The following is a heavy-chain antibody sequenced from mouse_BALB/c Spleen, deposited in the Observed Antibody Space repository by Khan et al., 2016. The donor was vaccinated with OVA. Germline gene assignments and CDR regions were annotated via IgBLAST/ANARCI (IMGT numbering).Heavy chain of an antibody. CDR3: ARAGWDVFAY. CDR2: IYPGSDRT. J-gene: IGHJ3*01. V-gene: IGHV1-77*01. D-gene: IGHD4-1*01. Sequence: QVQLQQSGPELVKPGASVKMSCKASGYTFTDYVMNWVKQRNGQGLEWIGQIYPGSDRTYYNEKFKGKATLTADRSSSTAYMQLSNLTSEDSAVYFCARAGWDVFAYWGQGTLVTVSA. CDR1: GYTFTDYV.